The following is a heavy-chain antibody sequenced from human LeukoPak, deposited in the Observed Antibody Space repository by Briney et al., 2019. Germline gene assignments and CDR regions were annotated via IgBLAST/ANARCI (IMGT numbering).Heavy chain of an antibody. CDR1: GFTFEDYV. CDR3: AKGLLRYCSGSPFDY. D-gene: IGHD3-10*01. Sequence: RRCLRLSCAASGFTFEDYVMSWVRQAPGKGLGWVSGFSGNSGRVGYADSVRGRFTISRANAKNSRYLQMNSLRAEDTAFYYCAKGLLRYCSGSPFDYWGQGTLVTVSS. J-gene: IGHJ4*02. CDR2: FSGNSGRV. V-gene: IGHV3-9*01.